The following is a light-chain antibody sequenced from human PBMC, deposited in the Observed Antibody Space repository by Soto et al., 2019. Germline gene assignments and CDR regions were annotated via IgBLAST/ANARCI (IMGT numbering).Light chain of an antibody. CDR1: QDISKY. CDR2: DVS. V-gene: IGKV1-33*01. J-gene: IGKJ3*01. CDR3: QQSYNGPFT. Sequence: DIQMTQSPSSVSPSXGDRVTITXXXXQDISKYLNWYQQKPGKAPKLLIYDVSNLETGVPSRFSGSGSGSGTDFTLTINSLQPEDFATYYCQQSYNGPFTFGPGTKVDIK.